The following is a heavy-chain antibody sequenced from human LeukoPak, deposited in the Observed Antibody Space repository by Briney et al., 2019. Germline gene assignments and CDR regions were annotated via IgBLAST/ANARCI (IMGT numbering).Heavy chain of an antibody. V-gene: IGHV3-7*01. CDR2: IKQDGSEK. CDR3: ARARYGSEKTRNEQYYYYMDV. J-gene: IGHJ6*03. CDR1: GFTFSSYW. Sequence: PGGSLRLSCAASGFTFSSYWMSWVRQAPGKGLEWVANIKQDGSEKYYVDSVKGRFTISRDNAKNSLYLQMNSLRAEDTAVYYCARARYGSEKTRNEQYYYYMDVWGKGTTVTVSS. D-gene: IGHD3-10*01.